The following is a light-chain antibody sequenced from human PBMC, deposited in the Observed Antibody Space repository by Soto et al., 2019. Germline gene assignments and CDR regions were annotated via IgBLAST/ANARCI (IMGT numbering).Light chain of an antibody. Sequence: IKMTQSPSSLSASVGDRVTITCQASQDINNYLNWYQQKPRQAPKLLIYDASGLEVGVPSRFSGSGSGTHFTLTISGLQPEDIATYYCQQFGDLTFIFGQGTRLEIK. J-gene: IGKJ5*01. V-gene: IGKV1-33*01. CDR2: DAS. CDR3: QQFGDLTFI. CDR1: QDINNY.